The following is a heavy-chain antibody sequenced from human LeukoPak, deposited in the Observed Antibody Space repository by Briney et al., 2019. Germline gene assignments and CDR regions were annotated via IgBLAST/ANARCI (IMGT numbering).Heavy chain of an antibody. CDR3: ARHGLYGDYYFDY. Sequence: PSETLSLTCTVSGGSISSSNYYWSWIRQPPGKGLECIGSIHFSGSTYYNPSLNSRVTISADTSKNQFSLKLSSLTAADTAVYYCARHGLYGDYYFDYWGQGTLVTVSS. V-gene: IGHV4-39*01. CDR2: IHFSGST. J-gene: IGHJ4*02. CDR1: GGSISSSNYY. D-gene: IGHD4-17*01.